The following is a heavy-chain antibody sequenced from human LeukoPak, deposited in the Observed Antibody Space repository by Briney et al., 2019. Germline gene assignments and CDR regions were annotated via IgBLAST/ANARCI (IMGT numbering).Heavy chain of an antibody. CDR3: AKDRTYYGSGSYYNYYYYYMDV. CDR2: ISSSSTFK. D-gene: IGHD3-10*01. Sequence: GGSLRLSCAASAFPFSTYTMHWVRQAPGKGLEWVSSISSSSTFKHYADSVKGRFTISRDNSKNTLYLQMNSLRAEDTAVYYCAKDRTYYGSGSYYNYYYYYMDVWGKGTTVTISS. J-gene: IGHJ6*03. V-gene: IGHV3-21*01. CDR1: AFPFSTYT.